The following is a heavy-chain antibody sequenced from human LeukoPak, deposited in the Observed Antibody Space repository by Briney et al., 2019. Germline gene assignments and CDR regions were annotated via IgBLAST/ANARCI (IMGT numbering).Heavy chain of an antibody. CDR2: ISFSGSNV. CDR1: RFTFSSYG. J-gene: IGHJ4*02. D-gene: IGHD4-17*01. Sequence: GGSLRLSCAASRFTFSSYGMYWVRQAPGKGLEWVSYISFSGSNVHYADSVKGRFTISRDNSKSTLFLQMNSLRPEDTAVYYCAKPTAGSPTAAGLDYWGQGTLVTVSS. V-gene: IGHV3-30*02. CDR3: AKPTAGSPTAAGLDY.